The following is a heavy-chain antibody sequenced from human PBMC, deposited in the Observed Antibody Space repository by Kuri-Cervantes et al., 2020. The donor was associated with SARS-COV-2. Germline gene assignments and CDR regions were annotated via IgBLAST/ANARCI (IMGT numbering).Heavy chain of an antibody. Sequence: ASVKVSCKASGYTFTDFSIYWVRQVPGQRLEWVGWINPNSGGTNFAQNLQDRVSLTRDTSINTALMELSTLRSDDTAIYYCARSVPTSTSSSWHPWGPGTLVTVSS. CDR3: ARSVPTSTSSSWHP. D-gene: IGHD2-2*01. J-gene: IGHJ5*02. V-gene: IGHV1-2*02. CDR1: GYTFTDFS. CDR2: INPNSGGT.